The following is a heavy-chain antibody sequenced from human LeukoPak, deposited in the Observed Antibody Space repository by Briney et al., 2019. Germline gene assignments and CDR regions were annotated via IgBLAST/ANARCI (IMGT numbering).Heavy chain of an antibody. CDR3: ASSMSSGVPAAHYYYYGMDV. V-gene: IGHV3-66*01. D-gene: IGHD2-2*01. J-gene: IGHJ6*02. Sequence: GGSLRLSCAASGFTVSSYYMSWVRQAPGKGLEWVSVIYSAGSIYYADSVKGRFTISRDISKNTLDLQMNSLRAEDTAVYYCASSMSSGVPAAHYYYYGMDVWGQGTTVTVSS. CDR1: GFTVSSYY. CDR2: IYSAGSI.